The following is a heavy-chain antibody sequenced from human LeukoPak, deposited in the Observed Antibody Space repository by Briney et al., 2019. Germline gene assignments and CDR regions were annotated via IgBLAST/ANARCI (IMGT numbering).Heavy chain of an antibody. V-gene: IGHV4-59*01. D-gene: IGHD2-15*01. Sequence: SETLSLTCTVSGGSISSYYWSWIRQPPGKGLEWIGYIYYSGSTNYNPSLKSRVTISVDTSKNQFSLKLSSVTAADTAVYYCARELAAARGDYFDYWGQGTLVTVSS. CDR3: ARELAAARGDYFDY. CDR1: GGSISSYY. CDR2: IYYSGST. J-gene: IGHJ4*02.